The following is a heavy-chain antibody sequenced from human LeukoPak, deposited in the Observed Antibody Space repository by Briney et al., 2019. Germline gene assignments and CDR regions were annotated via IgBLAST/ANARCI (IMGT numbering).Heavy chain of an antibody. CDR3: ATEDSGRFH. D-gene: IGHD6-19*01. CDR1: GFSFSTYS. J-gene: IGHJ4*02. Sequence: GGSLRLSCAASGFSFSTYSMNWVRQAPGKGLEWLSYISSSSSPIYYADSVKGRFTISRDNAKNSLYLDMNGLRDEDTAVYYCATEDSGRFHWGQGTLVTVSS. CDR2: ISSSSSPI. V-gene: IGHV3-48*02.